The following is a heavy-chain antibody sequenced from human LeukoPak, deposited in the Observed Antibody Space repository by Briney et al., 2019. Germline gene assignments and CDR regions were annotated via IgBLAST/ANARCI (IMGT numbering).Heavy chain of an antibody. D-gene: IGHD3-10*01. CDR1: GFTFSSYW. CDR3: AKASGSMVRGVVRAFDI. CDR2: INTDGSST. V-gene: IGHV3-74*01. J-gene: IGHJ3*02. Sequence: PGGSLRLSCAASGFTFSSYWMHWVRQAPGKGLVWVSRINTDGSSTSYADSVKGRFTISRDNAKNSLYLQMNSLRAEDTALYYCAKASGSMVRGVVRAFDIWGQGTMVTVSS.